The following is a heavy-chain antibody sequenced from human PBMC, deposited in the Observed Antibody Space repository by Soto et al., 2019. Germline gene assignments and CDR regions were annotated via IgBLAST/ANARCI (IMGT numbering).Heavy chain of an antibody. J-gene: IGHJ6*01. D-gene: IGHD5-18*01. Sequence: SVKVSCEVSGGTFSSYAISWVRQAPGQGLEWMGGIIPIFGTANYAQKFQGRVTITADESTSTAYMELSSLRSEDTAVYYCEGGLDTAMVYYYYGMDVWGQGTKVTAPQ. CDR1: GGTFSSYA. CDR2: IIPIFGTA. V-gene: IGHV1-69*13. CDR3: EGGLDTAMVYYYYGMDV.